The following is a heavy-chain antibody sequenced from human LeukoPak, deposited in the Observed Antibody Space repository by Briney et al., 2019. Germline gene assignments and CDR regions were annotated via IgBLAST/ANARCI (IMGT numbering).Heavy chain of an antibody. Sequence: SETLSLTCAVYGGSFSGYYWSWIRQPPGKGLEWIGEINQSGSTNYNPSLKSRVPISVDTSKNQFSLKLSFVTAADTAVYYCARDSSGYYDYWGQGTLVTVS. CDR2: INQSGST. J-gene: IGHJ4*02. V-gene: IGHV4-34*01. CDR1: GGSFSGYY. CDR3: ARDSSGYYDY. D-gene: IGHD3-22*01.